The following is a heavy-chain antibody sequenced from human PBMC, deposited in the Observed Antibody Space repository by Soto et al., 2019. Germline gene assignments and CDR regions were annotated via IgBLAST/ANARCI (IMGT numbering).Heavy chain of an antibody. Sequence: GGSLRLSCAASGFTFSSYAMSWVRQAPGKGLEWVSAISGSGGSTYYADSVKGRFTISRDNSKNTLYLQMNSLRAEDTAVYYCAKDWNPHYYYYYMDVWGKGTMVTVSS. CDR2: ISGSGGST. J-gene: IGHJ6*03. V-gene: IGHV3-23*01. CDR1: GFTFSSYA. CDR3: AKDWNPHYYYYYMDV. D-gene: IGHD1-1*01.